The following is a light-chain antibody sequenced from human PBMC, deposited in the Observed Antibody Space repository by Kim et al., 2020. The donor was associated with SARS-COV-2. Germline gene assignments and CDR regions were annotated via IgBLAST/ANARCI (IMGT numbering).Light chain of an antibody. Sequence: KTARINCGVNNIGATSVHWYQQKPGQGPVAVTCNDSDRPSGIPERFSGSNFGNTATLTISRVEAEDEADYYNQVWESTSVPVVFGGGTQLTVL. V-gene: IGLV3-21*01. CDR1: NIGATS. CDR3: QVWESTSVPVV. CDR2: NDS. J-gene: IGLJ2*01.